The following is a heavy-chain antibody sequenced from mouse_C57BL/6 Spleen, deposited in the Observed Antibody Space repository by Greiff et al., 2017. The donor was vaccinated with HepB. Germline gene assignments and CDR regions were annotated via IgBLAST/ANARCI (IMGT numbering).Heavy chain of an antibody. J-gene: IGHJ2*01. V-gene: IGHV1-52*01. CDR2: IDPSDSET. CDR1: GYTFTSYW. CDR3: ARSGIAYGNEDYFDY. D-gene: IGHD2-1*01. Sequence: QVQLQQPGAELVRPGSSVKLSCKASGYTFTSYWMHWVKQRPIQGLEWIGNIDPSDSETHYNQKFKDKATLTVDKSSSTAYMQLSSLTSEDSAVYYCARSGIAYGNEDYFDYWGQGTTLTVSS.